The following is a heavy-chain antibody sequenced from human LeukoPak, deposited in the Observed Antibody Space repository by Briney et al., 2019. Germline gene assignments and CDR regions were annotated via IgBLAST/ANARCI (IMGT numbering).Heavy chain of an antibody. Sequence: ASVKVSCKASGNSFTALYMHSMRQAPGQGLEWMGWINPNSGGTNYAQKFQGRVTMTRDTSTCTAYMELSRLTSDLKTMYYCARGADYGDYHNWFDPWGQGTLVTVSS. CDR3: ARGADYGDYHNWFDP. CDR2: INPNSGGT. J-gene: IGHJ5*02. D-gene: IGHD4-17*01. CDR1: GNSFTALY. V-gene: IGHV1-2*02.